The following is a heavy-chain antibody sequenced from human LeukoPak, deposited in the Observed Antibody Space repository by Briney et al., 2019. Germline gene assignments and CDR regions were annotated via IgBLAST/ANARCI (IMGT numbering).Heavy chain of an antibody. CDR3: ALQASGDFGEFPYSYYLDV. CDR1: SESFTGYY. V-gene: IGHV4-34*01. J-gene: IGHJ6*03. CDR2: IDNVGST. Sequence: SETLSLTCAVSSESFTGYYWSWIRQPPGKGLEWLGEIDNVGSTNINPSLKSRVSMSIDTSRNQISLKLTAVTAADTATYYCALQASGDFGEFPYSYYLDVRGKGTTVVVSS. D-gene: IGHD3-10*01.